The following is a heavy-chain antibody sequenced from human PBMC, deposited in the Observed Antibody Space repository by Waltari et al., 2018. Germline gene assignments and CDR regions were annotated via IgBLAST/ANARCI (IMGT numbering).Heavy chain of an antibody. D-gene: IGHD4-17*01. V-gene: IGHV1-2*02. J-gene: IGHJ4*02. Sequence: QVQLVQSGAAVKKPGASVKVSCKAYGYRFTLPYIHWVRQAPGQGREWMGWINPNSGGTNYAQKFQGRVTMTRDTSISTAYMEVSRLRSDDTAVYYCARGYYGDFTLDYWGQGTLVTVSS. CDR3: ARGYYGDFTLDY. CDR1: GYRFTLPY. CDR2: INPNSGGT.